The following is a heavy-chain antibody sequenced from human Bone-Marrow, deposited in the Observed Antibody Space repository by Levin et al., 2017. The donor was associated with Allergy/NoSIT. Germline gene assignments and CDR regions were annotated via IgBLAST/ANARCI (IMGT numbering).Heavy chain of an antibody. Sequence: SETLSLTCVVSGGSVTTTNWWSWVRHTPGKGLEWIGQVYHRGSTNYNPSLRGRVTISLDKSKNQFSLRLTSVTATDTATYYCARVGDVSEFYYAVDVWGPGAPVTVSS. D-gene: IGHD2/OR15-2a*01. J-gene: IGHJ6*02. CDR3: ARVGDVSEFYYAVDV. CDR1: GGSVTTTNW. V-gene: IGHV4-4*02. CDR2: VYHRGST.